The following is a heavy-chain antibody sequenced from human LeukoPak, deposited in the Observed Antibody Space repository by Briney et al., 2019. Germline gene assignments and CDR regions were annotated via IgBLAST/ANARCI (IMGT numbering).Heavy chain of an antibody. Sequence: SETLSLTCTVSGGSISSGGYYWSWIRQHPGKGLEWIGYIYYSGSTYYNPSLKSRVTISVDTSKNQFSLKLSSVTAADTAVYYCARDYRRDGYNRLDYWGRGTLVTVSS. D-gene: IGHD5-24*01. CDR3: ARDYRRDGYNRLDY. J-gene: IGHJ4*02. CDR1: GGSISSGGYY. V-gene: IGHV4-31*03. CDR2: IYYSGST.